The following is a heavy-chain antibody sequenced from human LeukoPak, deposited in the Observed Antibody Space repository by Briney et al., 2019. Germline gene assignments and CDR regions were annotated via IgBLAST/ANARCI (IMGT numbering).Heavy chain of an antibody. CDR2: IYKGGST. J-gene: IGHJ5*02. Sequence: SETLSLTCTVSGASISSYYWSWIRQPPGKGLEWIGYIYKGGSTNYNPSLKSRLTISADTSKKQFSLKLRSVTAADTAVYYCARDQGGVGQNWFDPWGQGILVTVSS. V-gene: IGHV4-59*01. CDR3: ARDQGGVGQNWFDP. CDR1: GASISSYY. D-gene: IGHD1-26*01.